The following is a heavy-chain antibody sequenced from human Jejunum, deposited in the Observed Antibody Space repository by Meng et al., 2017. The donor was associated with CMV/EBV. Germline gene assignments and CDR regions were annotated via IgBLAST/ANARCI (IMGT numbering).Heavy chain of an antibody. CDR3: ARGYNYNMDV. CDR1: GFTFSRYW. V-gene: IGHV3-74*01. J-gene: IGHJ6*04. Sequence: CAASGFTFSRYWMHWVRQAPGKGPVWVSRINSDGSSTSYAESVKGRFTISRDNAKNTLYLQMNSLRAEDTAVYYCARGYNYNMDVWGKGTTVTVSS. CDR2: INSDGSST.